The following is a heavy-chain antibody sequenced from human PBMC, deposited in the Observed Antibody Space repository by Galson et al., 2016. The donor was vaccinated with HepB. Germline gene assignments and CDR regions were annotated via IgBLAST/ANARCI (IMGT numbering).Heavy chain of an antibody. V-gene: IGHV3-43*01. CDR2: IGWDGNRR. Sequence: SLRLSCAASGFTFDDYTMHWVRQAPGKGLEWVSLIGWDGNRRDYADSAKGRFVISRDNSKTTLYLQMNSLRAEDTAVYYCAKDGLYYGGGGGNGMDVWGQGTTVTVSS. J-gene: IGHJ6*02. CDR1: GFTFDDYT. CDR3: AKDGLYYGGGGGNGMDV. D-gene: IGHD4-23*01.